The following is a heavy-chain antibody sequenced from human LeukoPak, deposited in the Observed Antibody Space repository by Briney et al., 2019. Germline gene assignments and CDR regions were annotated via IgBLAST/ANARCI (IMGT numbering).Heavy chain of an antibody. Sequence: SETLSLTCAVYGGSLSGYYWSWIRRPPGKGLEWIGEINHSGSTNYNPSLKSRVTISVDTSKNQFSLKLSSVTAADTAVYYCASLSYDYVWGSYRSQFDYWGQGTLVTVSS. D-gene: IGHD3-16*02. V-gene: IGHV4-34*01. CDR2: INHSGST. J-gene: IGHJ4*02. CDR1: GGSLSGYY. CDR3: ASLSYDYVWGSYRSQFDY.